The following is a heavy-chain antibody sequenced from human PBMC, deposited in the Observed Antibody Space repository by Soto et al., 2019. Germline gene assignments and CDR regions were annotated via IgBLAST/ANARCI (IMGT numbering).Heavy chain of an antibody. V-gene: IGHV3-11*05. CDR1: RFIFSDHY. D-gene: IGHD3-22*01. J-gene: IGHJ4*02. CDR3: ARDYYDSSGTYCFDL. Sequence: GGSLRLSCAASRFIFSDHYMSWIRQAPGKGLEWIAYISSISSYTNYADSVRGRFTISRDNAKNSLYLQMNSLRAEDTAVYYCARDYYDSSGTYCFDLWGQGTPVTVSS. CDR2: ISSISSYT.